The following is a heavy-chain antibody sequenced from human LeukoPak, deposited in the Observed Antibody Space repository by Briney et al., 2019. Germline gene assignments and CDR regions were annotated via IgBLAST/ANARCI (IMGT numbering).Heavy chain of an antibody. CDR3: ARDSTGYDSSGYYYYGMDV. J-gene: IGHJ6*02. D-gene: IGHD3-22*01. CDR1: GGSISSTNW. V-gene: IGHV4-4*02. Sequence: SGTLSLTCAVSGGSISSTNWWSWVRQPPGQGLEWIGEINHSGITNYNPSLKSPVTMSLDNSKNQFSLTVTSVTAADTAVYFCARDSTGYDSSGYYYYGMDVWGQGTTVTVSS. CDR2: INHSGIT.